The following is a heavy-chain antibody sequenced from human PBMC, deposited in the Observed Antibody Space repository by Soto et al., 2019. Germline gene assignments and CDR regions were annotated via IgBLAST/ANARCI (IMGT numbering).Heavy chain of an antibody. CDR3: ARHNYGSGSTYFDY. V-gene: IGHV4-59*08. Sequence: SETLSLTCTVAGGSISSYYWSWIRKPPGKGLEWIGYIYYSGSTNYNPSLKSRVTISVDTSKNQFSLKLNSMTAADTAVYYCARHNYGSGSTYFDYWGQGTLVTVSS. CDR1: GGSISSYY. J-gene: IGHJ4*02. CDR2: IYYSGST. D-gene: IGHD3-10*01.